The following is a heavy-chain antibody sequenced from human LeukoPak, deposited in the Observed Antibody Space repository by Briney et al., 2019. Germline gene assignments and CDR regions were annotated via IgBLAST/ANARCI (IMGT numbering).Heavy chain of an antibody. J-gene: IGHJ4*02. CDR1: GGTFSSYA. V-gene: IGHV1-69*13. Sequence: VKVSCKASGGTFSSYAISWVRQAPGQGLEWMGGIIPIFGTANYAQKFQGRVTITADESTSTAYMELSSLRSEDTAVYYCASTGPTYYYDSSGYYWGQGTLVTVSS. CDR3: ASTGPTYYYDSSGYY. CDR2: IIPIFGTA. D-gene: IGHD3-22*01.